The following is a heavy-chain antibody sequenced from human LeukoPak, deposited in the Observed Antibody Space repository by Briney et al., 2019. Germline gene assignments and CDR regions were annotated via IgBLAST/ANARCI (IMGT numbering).Heavy chain of an antibody. CDR3: AKGSLGSWYFFDY. J-gene: IGHJ4*02. CDR2: ISGSGGNT. D-gene: IGHD6-13*01. Sequence: GGSLRLSCAAAGFNFSSYAMSWVRQAPGKGPEWVSTISGSGGNTYYADSVKGRFTISRDNSKKTLWLQMNSLRAEDTALYYCAKGSLGSWYFFDYWGQGTLVTVSS. V-gene: IGHV3-23*01. CDR1: GFNFSSYA.